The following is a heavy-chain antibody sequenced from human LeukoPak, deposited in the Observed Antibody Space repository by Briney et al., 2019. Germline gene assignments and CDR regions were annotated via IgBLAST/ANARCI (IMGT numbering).Heavy chain of an antibody. V-gene: IGHV3-23*01. D-gene: IGHD2-21*01. CDR1: GFTFSSSA. CDR3: AAWYSETTQEHNS. J-gene: IGHJ4*02. CDR2: ISRSGDRT. Sequence: GGSLRLSCAASGFTFSSSAMNWVRQAPGNGLEWVSTISRSGDRTYYADSVKGRFTISRDNSKNTLFLQMNSLRAEDTALYYCAAWYSETTQEHNSWGQGTLVTVSS.